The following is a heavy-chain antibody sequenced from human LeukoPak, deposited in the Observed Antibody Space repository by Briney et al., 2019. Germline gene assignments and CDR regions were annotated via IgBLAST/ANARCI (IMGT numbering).Heavy chain of an antibody. CDR1: GGSFSGYY. J-gene: IGHJ6*04. Sequence: PSETLSLTCAVYGGSFSGYYWSWIRQPPGKGLEWIGEINHSGSTNYNPSLKSRITISVDTSKNQFSLKLSSVTAADTAVYYCARGVGPDVWGKGTTVTVSS. CDR3: ARGVGPDV. CDR2: INHSGST. V-gene: IGHV4-34*01.